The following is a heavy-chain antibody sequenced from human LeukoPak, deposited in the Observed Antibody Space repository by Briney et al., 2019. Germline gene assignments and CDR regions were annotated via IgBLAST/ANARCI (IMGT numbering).Heavy chain of an antibody. CDR3: ARELSTSSTAFDM. Sequence: PSETLSLTCAVYGGSLSDYYWSWIRVPPGKGLEWIGEINEKRGSVNYNPSLKSRVTISVDTPKNQFSLKLTSVTAADTAVYYCARELSTSSTAFDMWGQGTMVTVSS. V-gene: IGHV4-34*01. CDR1: GGSLSDYY. J-gene: IGHJ3*02. D-gene: IGHD6-6*01. CDR2: INEKRGSV.